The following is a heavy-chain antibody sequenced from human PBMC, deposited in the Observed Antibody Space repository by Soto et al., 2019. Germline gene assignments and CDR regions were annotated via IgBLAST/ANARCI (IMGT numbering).Heavy chain of an antibody. CDR1: GFLVNSAY. CDR3: ARSGYSFAWGY. CDR2: INSDGST. Sequence: EVQLVESGGGLIPPGGSLRLSCAASGFLVNSAYMTWVRQAPGWGLEWLSMINSDGSTLYAESVKGRFTISRDNSKNRLDLQMNSLRAEDTAMYYCARSGYSFAWGYWGQGTLVIVTS. V-gene: IGHV3-53*01. D-gene: IGHD5-18*01. J-gene: IGHJ4*02.